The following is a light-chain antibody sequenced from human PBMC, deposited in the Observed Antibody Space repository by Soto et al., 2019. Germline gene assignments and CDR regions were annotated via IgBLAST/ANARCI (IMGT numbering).Light chain of an antibody. Sequence: EIVMTQSPATLSVSPGERATLSCRASQSVSSNLAWYQQKPGQAPMLLIYGASTRPTGIQARFSGSGSGTDFTLPIRSVQSEAFTVYYCQQYNSWPRTFGQGTQVAIK. CDR1: QSVSSN. CDR3: QQYNSWPRT. J-gene: IGKJ1*01. CDR2: GAS. V-gene: IGKV3-15*01.